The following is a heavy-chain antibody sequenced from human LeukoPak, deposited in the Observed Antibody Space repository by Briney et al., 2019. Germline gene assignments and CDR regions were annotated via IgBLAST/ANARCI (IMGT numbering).Heavy chain of an antibody. V-gene: IGHV2-70*11. J-gene: IGHJ3*02. CDR3: ARAYYDFWSGYSLGAFDI. Sequence: SGPTLVNPTQTLTLTCTFSGFSLSTSGMCVSWIRQPPGKALEWLARIDWDDDKYYSTSLKTRLTISKDTSKNQVVLTMTNMDPVDTATYYCARAYYDFWSGYSLGAFDIWGQGTMVTVSS. CDR1: GFSLSTSGMC. D-gene: IGHD3-3*01. CDR2: IDWDDDK.